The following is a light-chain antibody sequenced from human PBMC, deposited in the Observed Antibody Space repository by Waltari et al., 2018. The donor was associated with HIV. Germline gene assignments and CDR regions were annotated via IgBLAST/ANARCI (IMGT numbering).Light chain of an antibody. CDR2: RDS. CDR3: QVWDSSTGV. V-gene: IGLV3-9*01. Sequence: SYELTQPLSVSVALGQTARITCGGNNIGSKNVPWYQQKPGQAPVLVIYRDSNRPSVIPERFSGSNSGNTATRTISRAQAGDEADYYCQVWDSSTGVFGGGTKLTVL. CDR1: NIGSKN. J-gene: IGLJ3*02.